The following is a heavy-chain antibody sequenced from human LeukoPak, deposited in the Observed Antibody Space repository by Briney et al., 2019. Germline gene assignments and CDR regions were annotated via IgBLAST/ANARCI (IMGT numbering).Heavy chain of an antibody. D-gene: IGHD1-1*01. CDR1: GYTLTELS. CDR3: ATATGSIYYYFDY. Sequence: ASVKVSCKVSGYTLTELSMHWVRQAPGKGLEWMGGFDPEHGETIYAQKFQGRVAMTEDTSTDTAYMELSSLRSEDTAVYYCATATGSIYYYFDYWGQGTLVTVSS. J-gene: IGHJ4*02. V-gene: IGHV1-24*01. CDR2: FDPEHGET.